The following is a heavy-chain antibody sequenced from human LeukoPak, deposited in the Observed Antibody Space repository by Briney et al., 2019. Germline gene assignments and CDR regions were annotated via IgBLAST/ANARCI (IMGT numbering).Heavy chain of an antibody. J-gene: IGHJ6*03. Sequence: GGSLRLSCAASGFIFEDHYMSWIRQTPGKGLEWISYISGRGTTIDYAHSVEGRFTISRDNTKNSVSLQMNSLRAEDTAVYYCARLSYTLLERYVEVWGKGATVTVSS. CDR1: GFIFEDHY. CDR2: ISGRGTTI. D-gene: IGHD1-26*01. V-gene: IGHV3-11*01. CDR3: ARLSYTLLERYVEV.